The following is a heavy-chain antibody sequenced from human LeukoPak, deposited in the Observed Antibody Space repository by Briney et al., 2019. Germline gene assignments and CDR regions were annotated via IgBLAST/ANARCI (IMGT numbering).Heavy chain of an antibody. D-gene: IGHD2-15*01. J-gene: IGHJ4*02. CDR1: GFTFSGFW. CDR2: IKVDGSEK. CDR3: TRNGRSLDY. V-gene: IGHV3-7*01. Sequence: GGSLRLSCAASGFTFSGFWMSWVRQAPGKGLEWVANIKVDGSEKNYVDSVRGRITISRDNAKNSLYLQMNSLRAEDTAVYYCTRNGRSLDYWGQGTLVTVSS.